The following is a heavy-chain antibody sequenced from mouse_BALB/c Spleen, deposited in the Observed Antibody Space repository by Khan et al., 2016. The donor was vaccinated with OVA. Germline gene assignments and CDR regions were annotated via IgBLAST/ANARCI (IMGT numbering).Heavy chain of an antibody. Sequence: QIQLVQSGAELAKPGASVKMFCKASGYTFTTYWMHWVKQRPGQGLEWIGYINPTSGYTDYNEKFKDRAILSADKSSSTAYMQLSSLTSEDSAVYYCTRDRIDYWGQGTTLTVSS. CDR1: GYTFTTYW. J-gene: IGHJ2*01. CDR3: TRDRIDY. CDR2: INPTSGYT. V-gene: IGHV1-7*01.